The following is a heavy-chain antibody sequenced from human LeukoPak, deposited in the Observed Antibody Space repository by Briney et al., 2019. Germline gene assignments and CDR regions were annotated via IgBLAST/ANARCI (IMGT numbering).Heavy chain of an antibody. J-gene: IGHJ4*02. D-gene: IGHD6-13*01. CDR3: ASGNYGYSSSWYYFDY. CDR1: GGTFRSYA. Sequence: SVKVSCKASGGTFRSYAISWVRQAPGQGLEWMGRIIPIFGTADYAQKFQGRVTITTDESTSTAYMELSSLRSEDTAVYYCASGNYGYSSSWYYFDYWGQGTLVTVSS. CDR2: IIPIFGTA. V-gene: IGHV1-69*05.